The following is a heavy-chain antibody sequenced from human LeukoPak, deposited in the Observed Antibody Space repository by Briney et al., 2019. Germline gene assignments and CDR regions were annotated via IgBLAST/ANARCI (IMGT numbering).Heavy chain of an antibody. CDR3: AKAGFPGIAAAGGFHY. CDR2: ISGSGGST. J-gene: IGHJ4*02. V-gene: IGHV3-23*01. CDR1: GFTFSSYA. Sequence: GGSLSPSRAASGFTFSSYAMSWVRQAPGKGLEWVSAISGSGGSTYYADSVKGRFTISRDNSKNTLYLQMNSLRAEDTAVYYCAKAGFPGIAAAGGFHYWGQETLVTVSS. D-gene: IGHD6-13*01.